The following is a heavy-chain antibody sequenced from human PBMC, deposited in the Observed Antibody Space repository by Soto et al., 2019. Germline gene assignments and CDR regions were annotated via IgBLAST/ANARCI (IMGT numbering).Heavy chain of an antibody. CDR3: ARGGEEDYYYGMDV. V-gene: IGHV1-2*04. D-gene: IGHD3-10*01. Sequence: ASVKVSCKASGYTFTGYYMHWVRQAPGQGLEWMGWINPNSGGTNYAQKFQGWVTMTRDTSISTAYMELSRLRSDDTAVYYCARGGEEDYYYGMDVWGQGTTVTVSS. CDR1: GYTFTGYY. CDR2: INPNSGGT. J-gene: IGHJ6*02.